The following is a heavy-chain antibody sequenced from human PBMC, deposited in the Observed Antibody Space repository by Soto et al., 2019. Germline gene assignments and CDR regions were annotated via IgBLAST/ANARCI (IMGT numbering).Heavy chain of an antibody. V-gene: IGHV3-30*18. CDR2: ISYDGSNK. J-gene: IGHJ4*02. CDR1: GFTFSSYG. Sequence: QVQLVESGGGVVQPGRSLRLSCAASGFTFSSYGMHWVRQAPGKGLEWVAVISYDGSNKYYADSVKGRFTISRDNSKNPLYLQMNSLRAEDTAVYYCAKDLDTMIVVVIPFFDYWGQGTLVTVSS. CDR3: AKDLDTMIVVVIPFFDY. D-gene: IGHD3-22*01.